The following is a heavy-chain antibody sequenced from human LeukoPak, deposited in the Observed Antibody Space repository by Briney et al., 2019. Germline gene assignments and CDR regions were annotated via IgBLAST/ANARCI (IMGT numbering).Heavy chain of an antibody. CDR3: ARDDVVLHYDSFEGAFDI. CDR1: GFTFSSYS. V-gene: IGHV3-21*01. D-gene: IGHD3-22*01. CDR2: INSSSSYI. Sequence: PGGSLRLSCAASGFTFSSYSMNWVRQAPGKGLEWVSSINSSSSYIYYADSVKGRFTISRDNAKNSLYLQMNSLRAEDTAVYYCARDDVVLHYDSFEGAFDIWGQGTMVTVSS. J-gene: IGHJ3*02.